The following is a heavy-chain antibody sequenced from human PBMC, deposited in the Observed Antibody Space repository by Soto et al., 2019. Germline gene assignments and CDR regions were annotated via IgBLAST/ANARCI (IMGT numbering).Heavy chain of an antibody. CDR2: ISYDGRNK. D-gene: IGHD2-21*02. CDR3: VGGRYFGDY. J-gene: IGHJ4*02. V-gene: IGHV3-30*03. CDR1: GFMFSNYG. Sequence: QVPLVESGGGVVQPGRSLRLSCAASGFMFSNYGMQWVRQAPGKGLEWVTAISYDGRNKFYADSVKGRFTISRDNSKNTLYLEMSSLRPEDTAVYYCVGGRYFGDYWGQGALVSVSS.